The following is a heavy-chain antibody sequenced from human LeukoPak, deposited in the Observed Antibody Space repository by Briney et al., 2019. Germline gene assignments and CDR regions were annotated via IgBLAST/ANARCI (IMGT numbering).Heavy chain of an antibody. D-gene: IGHD3-22*01. Sequence: SGTLSLTCTVSGASISSSYWSWIRQPPGKRPLLIGFIYYNVNTNSNPSLKCRVTILVDRSKNQFSLKLNSVTAADTAIYYCVRGNYDDRGYSNAFDIWGQGTMVTVSS. J-gene: IGHJ3*02. CDR1: GASISSSY. CDR3: VRGNYDDRGYSNAFDI. V-gene: IGHV4-59*01. CDR2: IYYNVNT.